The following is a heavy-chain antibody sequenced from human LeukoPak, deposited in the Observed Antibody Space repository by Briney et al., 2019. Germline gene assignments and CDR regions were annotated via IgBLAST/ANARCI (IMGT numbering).Heavy chain of an antibody. Sequence: SVKVSCKASGGTFSSYAISWVRQAPGQGLEWMGGIIPIFGTANYAQKFQGRVTITTDESTSTVYMELSSLRSEDTAVYYCARGLGELPLLINYYMDVWGKGTTVTVSS. CDR2: IIPIFGTA. J-gene: IGHJ6*03. D-gene: IGHD3-16*01. CDR1: GGTFSSYA. V-gene: IGHV1-69*05. CDR3: ARGLGELPLLINYYMDV.